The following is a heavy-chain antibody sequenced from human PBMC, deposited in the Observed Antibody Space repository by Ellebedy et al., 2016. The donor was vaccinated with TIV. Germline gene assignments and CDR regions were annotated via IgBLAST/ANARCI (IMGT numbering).Heavy chain of an antibody. V-gene: IGHV4-38-2*02. J-gene: IGHJ4*02. Sequence: SETLSLTXTVSGYSISSGYYWSWVHQPPGKGLEWIGEVNHSGSTNYNPSLKSRVTISVDTSKNQFSLKLSSVTAADTAVYYCARGSRLTGIRCSDYWGQGTLVTVSS. D-gene: IGHD1-20*01. CDR1: GYSISSGYY. CDR3: ARGSRLTGIRCSDY. CDR2: VNHSGST.